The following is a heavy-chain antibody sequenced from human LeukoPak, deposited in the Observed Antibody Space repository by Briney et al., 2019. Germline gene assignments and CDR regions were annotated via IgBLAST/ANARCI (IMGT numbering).Heavy chain of an antibody. CDR2: ISGSGGST. Sequence: GGSLRLSCAASGFTFSSYAMSWVRQAPGKGLEWVSAISGSGGSTYYADSVKGRFTISRDNSKNTLYLQMNSLRAEDTAVYYCAKSGIAVARGYWYFDAWGRGTLVTVSS. V-gene: IGHV3-23*01. CDR3: AKSGIAVARGYWYFDA. CDR1: GFTFSSYA. J-gene: IGHJ2*01. D-gene: IGHD6-19*01.